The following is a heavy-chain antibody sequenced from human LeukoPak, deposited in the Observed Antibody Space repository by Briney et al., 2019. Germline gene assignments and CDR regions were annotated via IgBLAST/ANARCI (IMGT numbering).Heavy chain of an antibody. CDR2: MHPGNGNT. CDR1: GYRFISNY. Sequence: ASVKVSCKASGYRFISNYIQWVRQAPGLGPEWMGWMHPGNGNTRYAEKFQGRVTMARDTSINTAYMDLSSLRSDDTAVYYCAREGSYCVGGDCYSFDFWGQGTLITVSS. J-gene: IGHJ4*02. V-gene: IGHV1-2*02. CDR3: AREGSYCVGGDCYSFDF. D-gene: IGHD2-21*02.